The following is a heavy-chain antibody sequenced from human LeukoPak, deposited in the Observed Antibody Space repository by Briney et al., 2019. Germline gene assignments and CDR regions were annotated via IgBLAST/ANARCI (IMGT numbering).Heavy chain of an antibody. J-gene: IGHJ4*02. CDR1: GYSFTSYW. V-gene: IGHV5-51*01. CDR3: ARHGPYSSGWYMVGY. D-gene: IGHD6-19*01. CDR2: IYPGDSDT. Sequence: GESLKISCKGPGYSFTSYWIGWVRQMPGKGLEWMGIIYPGDSDTRYSPSFQGQVTISADKSISTAYLQWSSLKASDTAMYYCARHGPYSSGWYMVGYWGQGTLVTVSS.